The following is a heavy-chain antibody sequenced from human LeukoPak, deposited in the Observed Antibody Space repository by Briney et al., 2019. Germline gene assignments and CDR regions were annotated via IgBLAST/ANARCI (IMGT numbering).Heavy chain of an antibody. CDR2: FNPSGGST. CDR3: ARDSRAVVVTAIPVAGMDV. V-gene: IGHV1-46*01. D-gene: IGHD2-21*02. J-gene: IGHJ6*02. CDR1: GYTFTSYY. Sequence: GASVKVSCKASGYTFTSYYMHWVRQAPGQGLEWMGIFNPSGGSTSYAQKFQGRVTMTRDTSTSTVYMELSSLRSEDTAVYYCARDSRAVVVTAIPVAGMDVWGQGTTVTVSS.